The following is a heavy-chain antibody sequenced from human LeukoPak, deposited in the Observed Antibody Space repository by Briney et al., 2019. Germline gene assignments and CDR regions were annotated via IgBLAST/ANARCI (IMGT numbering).Heavy chain of an antibody. J-gene: IGHJ5*02. Sequence: GGSLRLSCTASGFTFGDYAMSWVRQAPGKGPEWVGFIRGKAYGETTEYAASVKGRFTISRDDSKSIAYLQMNSLKTEDTAVYYCTRAFPDLPAAIPGDWFDPWGQGTLVTVSS. CDR1: GFTFGDYA. V-gene: IGHV3-49*04. D-gene: IGHD2-2*02. CDR2: IRGKAYGETT. CDR3: TRAFPDLPAAIPGDWFDP.